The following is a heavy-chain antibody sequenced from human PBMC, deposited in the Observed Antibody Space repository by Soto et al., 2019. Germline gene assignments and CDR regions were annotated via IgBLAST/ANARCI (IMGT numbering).Heavy chain of an antibody. D-gene: IGHD4-17*01. J-gene: IGHJ3*02. Sequence: QVQLQEGGAGLLKPSETLSLTCSVYGGSVSGYFWSWIRQPPGRGLEWLGQIYYSGSTSYKPSLKSRLSISVDTSKSQLSLKMTSVTAADTAVYYCARHYGRAFDIWGQGTMVTVSS. V-gene: IGHV4-34*01. CDR1: GGSVSGYF. CDR3: ARHYGRAFDI. CDR2: IYYSGST.